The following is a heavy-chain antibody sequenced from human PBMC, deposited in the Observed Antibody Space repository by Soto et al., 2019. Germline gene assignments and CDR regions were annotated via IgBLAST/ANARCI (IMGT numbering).Heavy chain of an antibody. J-gene: IGHJ6*02. CDR3: ARDSQSGSISWFAEIYYYYGMDV. CDR1: GGTFSSYA. Sequence: SVKVSCKASGGTFSSYAISWVRQAPGQGLEWMGGIIPIFGTANYAQKFQGRVTITADESTSTAYMELSSLRSEDTAAYYCARDSQSGSISWFAEIYYYYGMDVWG. D-gene: IGHD6-13*01. V-gene: IGHV1-69*13. CDR2: IIPIFGTA.